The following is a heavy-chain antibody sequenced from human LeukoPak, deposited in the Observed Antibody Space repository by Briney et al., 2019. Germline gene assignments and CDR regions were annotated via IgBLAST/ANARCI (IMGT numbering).Heavy chain of an antibody. Sequence: GGSLRLSCAASGFTFSSYSMNWVRQAPGKGLEWVSSISSSSSYIYYADSVKGRFTISRDNAKNSLYLQMNSLRAEDTAVYYCARRDIVVVPAAMGDYYYYGMDVWGQGTTVTVSS. CDR1: GFTFSSYS. CDR2: ISSSSSYI. J-gene: IGHJ6*02. V-gene: IGHV3-21*01. CDR3: ARRDIVVVPAAMGDYYYYGMDV. D-gene: IGHD2-2*01.